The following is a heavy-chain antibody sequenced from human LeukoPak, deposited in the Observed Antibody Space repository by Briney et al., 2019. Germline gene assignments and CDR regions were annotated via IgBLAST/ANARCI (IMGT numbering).Heavy chain of an antibody. J-gene: IGHJ3*02. CDR3: AGSGVGATDAFDI. V-gene: IGHV3-72*01. D-gene: IGHD1-26*01. CDR2: TRNKANSYTT. CDR1: GFTFSSYA. Sequence: PGGSLRLSCAASGFTFSSYAMDWVRQAPGKGLEWVGRTRNKANSYTTEYAASVKGRFTISRDDSKNSLYLQMNSLKTEDTAVYYCAGSGVGATDAFDIWGQGTMVTVSS.